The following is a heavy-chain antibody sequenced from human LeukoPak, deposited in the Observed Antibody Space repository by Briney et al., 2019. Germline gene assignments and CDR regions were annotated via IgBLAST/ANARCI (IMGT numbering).Heavy chain of an antibody. CDR3: AKRGIVIRAVIIIGFHKEAYYFDY. V-gene: IGHV3-23*01. CDR1: GITLSNYG. CDR2: IRERGGST. J-gene: IGHJ4*02. Sequence: GGSLRLSCVVSGITLSNYGMSWVRQAPGKGLEWVSGIRERGGSTNYADSVKGRFIISRDTSKNTVYLQMNSRRVEDTAVYFCAKRGIVIRAVIIIGFHKEAYYFDYWGQGILVTVSS. D-gene: IGHD3-10*01.